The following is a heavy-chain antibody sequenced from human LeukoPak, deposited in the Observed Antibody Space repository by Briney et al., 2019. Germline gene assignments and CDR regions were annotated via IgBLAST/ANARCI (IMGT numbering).Heavy chain of an antibody. CDR1: GFTFSSYW. J-gene: IGHJ4*02. CDR3: ATGSGLWSPDY. D-gene: IGHD5-18*01. CDR2: INTDGSST. Sequence: QPGGSLGLSCAASGFTFSSYWMHWVRQAPGKGRVWVSRINTDGSSTSYADSVKGRFTISRDNAKNRLYVQMNSLRAEDTAVYYCATGSGLWSPDYWGQGTLVTVSS. V-gene: IGHV3-74*01.